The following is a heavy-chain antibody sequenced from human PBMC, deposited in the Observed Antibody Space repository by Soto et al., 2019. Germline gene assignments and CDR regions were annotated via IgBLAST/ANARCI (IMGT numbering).Heavy chain of an antibody. Sequence: GGSLRLSCAASGFTVSSKYMSWVRQAPGKGLEWVSVIYSGGSTYNADSVKGRFTISRDNSKNTLYLQVNSLRAEDTAVYYCAREGRDGYNFAFDIWGQGTTVTVSS. CDR1: GFTVSSKY. CDR2: IYSGGST. J-gene: IGHJ3*02. V-gene: IGHV3-53*01. CDR3: AREGRDGYNFAFDI. D-gene: IGHD5-12*01.